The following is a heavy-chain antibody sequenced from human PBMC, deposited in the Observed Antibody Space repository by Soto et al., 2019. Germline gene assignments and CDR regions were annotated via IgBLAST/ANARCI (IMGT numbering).Heavy chain of an antibody. CDR3: EVTTGY. CDR1: GYTFTDYD. CDR2: VSPDSGNA. Sequence: QVQVVQSKAEVKKPGASVKVSCKTSGYTFTDYDINWVRQAPGQGLEWMGWVSPDSGNAGYAQQFQGRVYMTSDTSTSTVYMELTSLRSEDTAVYFCEVTTGYWGQGTMVTVSS. V-gene: IGHV1-8*01. D-gene: IGHD3-9*01. J-gene: IGHJ4*02.